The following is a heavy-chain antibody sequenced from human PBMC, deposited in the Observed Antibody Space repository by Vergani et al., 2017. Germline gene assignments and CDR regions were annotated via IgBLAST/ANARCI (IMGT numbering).Heavy chain of an antibody. Sequence: QVQLQQWGAGLLKPSETLSLTCAVYGGSFSGYYWSWIRQPPGKGLEWIGEINHSGSTNYNPSLKSRVTISVDTSKNQFSLKLSSVTAADTAVYYCARQAPGYCSSTSCYRGGYFDLWGRGTLVTVSS. CDR1: GGSFSGYY. CDR2: INHSGST. D-gene: IGHD2-2*01. J-gene: IGHJ2*01. V-gene: IGHV4-34*01. CDR3: ARQAPGYCSSTSCYRGGYFDL.